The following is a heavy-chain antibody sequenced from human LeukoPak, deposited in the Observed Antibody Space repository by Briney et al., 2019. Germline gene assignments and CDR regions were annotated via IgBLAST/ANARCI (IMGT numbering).Heavy chain of an antibody. J-gene: IGHJ5*02. CDR1: GYSISSGYY. V-gene: IGHV4-38-2*02. CDR3: ARGGDSGSYYGGNWFDP. D-gene: IGHD1-26*01. Sequence: SETLSLTCTVSGYSISSGYYWGWIRQPPGKGLEWIGSIYHSGSTYYNPSLKSRVTISVDTSKNQFSLKLSSVTAADTAVYYCARGGDSGSYYGGNWFDPWGQGSLVTVSS. CDR2: IYHSGST.